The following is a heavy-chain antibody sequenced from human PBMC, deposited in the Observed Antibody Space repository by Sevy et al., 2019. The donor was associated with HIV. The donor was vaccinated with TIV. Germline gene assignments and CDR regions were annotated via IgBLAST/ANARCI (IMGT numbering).Heavy chain of an antibody. Sequence: GGSLRLSCAASGFTFSSYAMSWVRQAPGKGLEWVSAISGSGGSTYYADSVKGRFTISRDNSKNTLYLQMNSLRAEYTAVYYCAPTQNYYDSSGYDYWGQGTLVTVSS. CDR3: APTQNYYDSSGYDY. D-gene: IGHD3-22*01. V-gene: IGHV3-23*01. CDR1: GFTFSSYA. J-gene: IGHJ4*02. CDR2: ISGSGGST.